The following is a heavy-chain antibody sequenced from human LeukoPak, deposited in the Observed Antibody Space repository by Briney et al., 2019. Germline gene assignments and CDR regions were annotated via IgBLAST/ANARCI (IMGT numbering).Heavy chain of an antibody. Sequence: GASVKVSCKASGYTFTGYYMHWVRQARGQGLEWMGWINPNSGGTNYAQKFQGRVTMTRDTSISTAYMELSRLRSDDTAVYYCARAVDDSSGYYLDYWGQGTLVTVSS. J-gene: IGHJ4*02. CDR3: ARAVDDSSGYYLDY. D-gene: IGHD3-22*01. CDR2: INPNSGGT. V-gene: IGHV1-2*02. CDR1: GYTFTGYY.